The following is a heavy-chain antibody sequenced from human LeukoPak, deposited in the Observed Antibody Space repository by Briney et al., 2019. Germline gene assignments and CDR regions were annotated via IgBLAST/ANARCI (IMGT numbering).Heavy chain of an antibody. CDR1: GFTFRSYG. D-gene: IGHD3-10*01. CDR2: TSYDGTNK. V-gene: IGHV3-30*18. J-gene: IGHJ4*02. CDR3: AKDRYGSGSLSLAEY. Sequence: PGRSLRLSCAASGFTFRSYGMHWVRQAPGKGLEWVAATSYDGTNKYYADSVKGRFTISRDNSKNTLYLQMDSLRAEDTAVYYCAKDRYGSGSLSLAEYWGQGTLVTVSS.